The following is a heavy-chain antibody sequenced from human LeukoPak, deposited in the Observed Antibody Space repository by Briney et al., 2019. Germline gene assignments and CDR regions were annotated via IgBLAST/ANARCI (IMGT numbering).Heavy chain of an antibody. J-gene: IGHJ4*02. CDR3: ARANWYSTY. Sequence: GGSLRLSCAASGFSFSTYSMSWVRQAPGKGLEWVSSISGSADYIHYADSVNGRFTISRDNAKNSLYLQMNSLRAEDTAVYYCARANWYSTYWGQGPLVPVSS. CDR1: GFSFSTYS. CDR2: ISGSADYI. V-gene: IGHV3-21*01. D-gene: IGHD6-13*01.